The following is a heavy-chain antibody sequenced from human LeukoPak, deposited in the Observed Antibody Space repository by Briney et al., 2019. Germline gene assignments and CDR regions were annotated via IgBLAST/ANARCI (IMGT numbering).Heavy chain of an antibody. Sequence: GGSLRLSCAASGFTFSNYAMSWVRHPPGKGLEWVSGISGSGGRASYADSVKGRFTISRDNSKNTVHLQMNSLRAEDTAVYYCAKDHPTLIGTSGKPFDHWGQGTLVTVSS. V-gene: IGHV3-23*01. CDR3: AKDHPTLIGTSGKPFDH. CDR1: GFTFSNYA. J-gene: IGHJ4*02. CDR2: ISGSGGRA. D-gene: IGHD6-13*01.